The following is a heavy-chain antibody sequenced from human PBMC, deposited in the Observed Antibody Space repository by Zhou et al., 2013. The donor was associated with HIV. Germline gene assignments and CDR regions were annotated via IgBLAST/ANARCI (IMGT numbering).Heavy chain of an antibody. Sequence: QVQLVQSGAEVKKPGSSVKVSCKASGGTVSNHIFTWVRQAPGQGLEWMGAIIPMFGTAKYAQKFQGRVTFTTDESKTSAYMELNGLTSEDTAVYYCARLDYWGQGTLVTVSS. V-gene: IGHV1-69*05. J-gene: IGHJ4*02. CDR3: ARLDY. CDR1: GGTVSNHI. CDR2: IIPMFGTA.